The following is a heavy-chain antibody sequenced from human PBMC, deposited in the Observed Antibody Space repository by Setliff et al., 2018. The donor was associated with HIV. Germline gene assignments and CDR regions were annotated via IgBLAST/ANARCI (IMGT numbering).Heavy chain of an antibody. CDR1: GFTFDDYA. CDR2: ISGNSGAV. CDR3: ARARLNYGVELLDAFDI. J-gene: IGHJ3*02. V-gene: IGHV3-48*01. Sequence: PGGSLRLSCAASGFTFDDYAMHWVRQAPGKGLEWVSFISGNSGAVTYADSVKGRFTISRDNAKNSLYLQMNSLRVEDTTVYYCARARLNYGVELLDAFDIWGQGTMVTVSS. D-gene: IGHD4-17*01.